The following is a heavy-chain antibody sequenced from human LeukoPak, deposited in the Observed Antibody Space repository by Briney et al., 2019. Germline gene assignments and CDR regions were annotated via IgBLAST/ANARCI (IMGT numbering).Heavy chain of an antibody. D-gene: IGHD5-18*01. CDR3: ARALRGYSYCFDY. J-gene: IGHJ4*02. Sequence: PSDTLSLTCTVSGGSISSYYWSWIRQPPGKGLEWIGYIYYSGSTNYNPSLRSRVTISVDTSKNQFSLKLSSVTAADTAVYYCARALRGYSYCFDYWGQETLVTVSS. CDR2: IYYSGST. V-gene: IGHV4-59*07. CDR1: GGSISSYY.